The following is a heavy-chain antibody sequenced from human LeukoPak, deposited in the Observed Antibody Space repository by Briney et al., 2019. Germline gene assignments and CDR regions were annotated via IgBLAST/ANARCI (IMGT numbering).Heavy chain of an antibody. Sequence: ASVKVSCKASGYTFTSYDINWVRQATGQGLEWMGWMNPNSGNTGYAQKFQGRVTIIRNTSISTAYMELSSLRSEDTAVYYCAREAAAEDHYWFDPWGQGTLVTVSS. CDR3: AREAAAEDHYWFDP. CDR2: MNPNSGNT. CDR1: GYTFTSYD. V-gene: IGHV1-8*03. D-gene: IGHD6-13*01. J-gene: IGHJ5*02.